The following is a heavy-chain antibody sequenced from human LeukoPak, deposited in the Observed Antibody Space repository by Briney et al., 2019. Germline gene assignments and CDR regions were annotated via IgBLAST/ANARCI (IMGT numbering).Heavy chain of an antibody. Sequence: ASVKVSCKASGYTFTSYAMHWVRQAPGQRLEWMGWINAGNGNTKYSQKFQGRVTITRDTSASTAYMELSSLRSEDTAVYFCARDSIRLRFDPWGQGTLVTVSS. D-gene: IGHD3-10*01. CDR2: INAGNGNT. CDR1: GYTFTSYA. CDR3: ARDSIRLRFDP. J-gene: IGHJ5*02. V-gene: IGHV1-3*01.